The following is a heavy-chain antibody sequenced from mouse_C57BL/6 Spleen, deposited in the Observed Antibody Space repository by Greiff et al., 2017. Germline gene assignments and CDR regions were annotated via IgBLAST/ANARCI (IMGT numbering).Heavy chain of an antibody. J-gene: IGHJ2*01. V-gene: IGHV3-6*01. D-gene: IGHD2-5*01. CDR2: ISYDGSN. CDR1: GYSITSGYY. Sequence: EVKLVESGPGLVKPSQSLSLTCSVTGYSITSGYYWNWIRQFPGNKLEWMGYISYDGSNNYNPSLKNRISITRDTSKNQFFLKLNSVTTEDTATYYCARGDYSNPYYFDYWGQGTTLTVSS. CDR3: ARGDYSNPYYFDY.